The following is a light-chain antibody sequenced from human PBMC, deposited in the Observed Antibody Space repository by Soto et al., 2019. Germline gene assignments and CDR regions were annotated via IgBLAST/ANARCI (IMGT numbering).Light chain of an antibody. V-gene: IGKV3-15*01. CDR1: QSVGSN. CDR2: GAS. J-gene: IGKJ1*01. CDR3: QQCNIWPRT. Sequence: EIVMTQSPATLSVSPGERATISCRASQSVGSNLAWYQQKPGQAPRLLIYGASSSAYGIPARFSGSGSGAEFTLTISSLQSEDFAVYYCQQCNIWPRTFGQGTKV.